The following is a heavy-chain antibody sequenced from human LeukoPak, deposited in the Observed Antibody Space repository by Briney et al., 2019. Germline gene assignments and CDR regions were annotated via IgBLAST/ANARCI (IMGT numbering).Heavy chain of an antibody. CDR3: TRAYGDYGDFPFDY. D-gene: IGHD4-17*01. CDR2: IRSKAYGGTT. CDR1: GFTFGDYA. Sequence: QPGGSLRLSCTASGFTFGDYAMSWVRQAPGKGLEWVGFIRSKAYGGTTEYAASVKGRFTISRDDSKSIAYLQMNSLKTEDTAVYYCTRAYGDYGDFPFDYWGQGTLVTVSS. V-gene: IGHV3-49*04. J-gene: IGHJ4*02.